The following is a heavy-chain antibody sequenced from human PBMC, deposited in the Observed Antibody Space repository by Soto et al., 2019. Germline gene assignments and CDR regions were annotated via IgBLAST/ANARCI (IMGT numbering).Heavy chain of an antibody. D-gene: IGHD5-12*01. CDR3: AREDDIVDSPAFGI. CDR2: IIPILGIA. V-gene: IGHV1-69*08. J-gene: IGHJ3*02. Sequence: QVQLVQSGAEVKKPGSSVKVSCKASGGTFSSYTISWVRQAPGQGLEWMGRIIPILGIANYAQKFQGRVTITADKSTSTAYMELSSLRSEDTAVYYCAREDDIVDSPAFGIWGQGTMVTVSS. CDR1: GGTFSSYT.